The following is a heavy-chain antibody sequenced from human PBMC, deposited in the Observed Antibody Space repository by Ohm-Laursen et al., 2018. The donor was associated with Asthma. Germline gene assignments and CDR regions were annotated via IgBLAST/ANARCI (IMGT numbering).Heavy chain of an antibody. D-gene: IGHD4-23*01. J-gene: IGHJ4*02. Sequence: SLRLSCAASGFIVDNNYMSWVRQAPGKGLEWVSIILSGGHTYYSDSVKGRFTISTDPSTNTLHLQMNSLRVEDTAVYYCARGKDDYGGNGFDYWGQGALVTVSS. CDR1: GFIVDNNY. V-gene: IGHV3-53*01. CDR2: ILSGGHT. CDR3: ARGKDDYGGNGFDY.